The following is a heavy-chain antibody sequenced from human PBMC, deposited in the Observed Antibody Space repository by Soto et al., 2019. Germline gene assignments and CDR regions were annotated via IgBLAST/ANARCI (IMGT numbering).Heavy chain of an antibody. J-gene: IGHJ6*03. CDR2: IYYSGST. CDR1: CGSISSSSYY. Sequence: SETLSLTCTVSCGSISSSSYYWGWIRQPPGKGLEWIGSIYYSGSTYYNPSLKSRVTISVDTSKNQFSLKLSSVTAADTAVYYCARLGDPYYYYMDVWGKGTTVTVS. CDR3: ARLGDPYYYYMDV. V-gene: IGHV4-39*01.